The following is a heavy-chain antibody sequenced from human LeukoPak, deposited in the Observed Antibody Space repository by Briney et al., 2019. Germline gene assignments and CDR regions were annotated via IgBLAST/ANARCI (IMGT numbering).Heavy chain of an antibody. CDR1: GGSISSSSYY. CDR2: IYYSGST. Sequence: PSETLSLTCTVSGGSISSSSYYWGWIRQPPGKGLEWIGSIYYSGSTYYNPSLKSRVTISVDTSKNQFSLKLSSVTAADTAVYYCARHTPPDHDYGDFVHLDAFDIWGQGTMVTVSS. J-gene: IGHJ3*02. V-gene: IGHV4-39*01. D-gene: IGHD4-17*01. CDR3: ARHTPPDHDYGDFVHLDAFDI.